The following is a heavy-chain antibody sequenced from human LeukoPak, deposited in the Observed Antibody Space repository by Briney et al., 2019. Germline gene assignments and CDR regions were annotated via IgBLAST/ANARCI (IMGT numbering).Heavy chain of an antibody. Sequence: SWIRQPPGKGLEWVANIKQDGSEKYYVDSVKGRFTISRDNAENSLSLQMNSLRAEDTAVYYCARPGGGTYGYWGQGTLVTVSS. CDR3: ARPGGGTYGY. J-gene: IGHJ4*02. CDR2: IKQDGSEK. V-gene: IGHV3-7*01. D-gene: IGHD1-26*01.